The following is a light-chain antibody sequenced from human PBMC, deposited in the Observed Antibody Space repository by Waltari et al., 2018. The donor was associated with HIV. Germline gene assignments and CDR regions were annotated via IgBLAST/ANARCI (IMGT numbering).Light chain of an antibody. CDR1: SRAVGGSNF. CDR3: SSYTSSSTYV. CDR2: EVS. J-gene: IGLJ1*01. V-gene: IGLV2-14*01. Sequence: QSALPQPASASGSPGQSITLSCPGTSRAVGGSNFVSWYPQHTCKAPKLMIYEVSNPPSGVSNRFSGSKSGNTASLTISGLQAEDEADYYCSSYTSSSTYVFGTGTRVTVL.